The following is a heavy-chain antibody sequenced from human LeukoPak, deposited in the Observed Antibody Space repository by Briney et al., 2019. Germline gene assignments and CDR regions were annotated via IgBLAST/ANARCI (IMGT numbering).Heavy chain of an antibody. V-gene: IGHV2-5*01. CDR2: IYWNDDK. J-gene: IGHJ4*02. D-gene: IGHD3-22*01. Sequence: SGPTLVKPTQTLTLTCTFSGFSLSTSGVGVGWIRQPPGKALEWLALIYWNDDKRYSPSLKSRLTITKDTSKNQVVLTMANMDPVDTATYYCAHVYDSSGQSPPVPYWGQGTLVTVSS. CDR1: GFSLSTSGVG. CDR3: AHVYDSSGQSPPVPY.